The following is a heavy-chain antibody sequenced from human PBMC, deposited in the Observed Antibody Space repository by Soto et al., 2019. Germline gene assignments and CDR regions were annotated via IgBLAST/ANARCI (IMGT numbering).Heavy chain of an antibody. CDR3: ARKIGDDWFDP. J-gene: IGHJ5*02. V-gene: IGHV4-39*01. CDR2: IYYSGST. Sequence: QLRLQESGPVLVKPSETLSLTCTVSGGSISSSSYYWGWIRQPPGEGLEWIGSIYYSGSTYYNPSLNSRVTISVDTSKSQFSLRLSSVTAADTAVYYRARKIGDDWFDPWCQGTLVTVSS. CDR1: GGSISSSSYY. D-gene: IGHD2-21*02.